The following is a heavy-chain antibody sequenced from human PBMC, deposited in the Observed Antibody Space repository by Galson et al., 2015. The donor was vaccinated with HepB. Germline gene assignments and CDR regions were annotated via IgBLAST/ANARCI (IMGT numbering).Heavy chain of an antibody. CDR3: ARERGAGWYEGNDY. CDR1: GFTFSSYS. V-gene: IGHV3-30*04. CDR2: ISHDGRNT. J-gene: IGHJ4*02. Sequence: SLRLSCEASGFTFSSYSIHWVREAPGKGLEWVELISHDGRNTYYAYSVKGRFTISRDNSKNTLYLQLNCLRSDDPAVYYCARERGAGWYEGNDYWGQGTLVVVSS. D-gene: IGHD6-19*01.